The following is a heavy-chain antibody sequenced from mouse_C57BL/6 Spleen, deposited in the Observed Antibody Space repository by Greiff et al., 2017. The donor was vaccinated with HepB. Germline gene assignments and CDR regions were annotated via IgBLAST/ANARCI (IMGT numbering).Heavy chain of an antibody. Sequence: VQLQQPGAELVKPGASVKMSCKASGYTFTSYWITWVKQRPGQGLEWIGDIYPGSGSTNYNEKFKSKATLTVDTSSSTAYMQLSSLTSEDSAVYYCARRSIYYGNYDWYVDVWGTGTTVTVSS. CDR1: GYTFTSYW. CDR2: IYPGSGST. CDR3: ARRSIYYGNYDWYVDV. V-gene: IGHV1-55*01. J-gene: IGHJ1*03. D-gene: IGHD2-1*01.